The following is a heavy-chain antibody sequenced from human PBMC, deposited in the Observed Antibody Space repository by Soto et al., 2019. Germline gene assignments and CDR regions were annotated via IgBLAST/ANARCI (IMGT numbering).Heavy chain of an antibody. V-gene: IGHV3-30*18. Sequence: PGGSLRLSCAASGFTFSSYGMHWVRQAPGKGLEWVAVISYDGSNKYYADSVKGRFTISRDNSKNTLYLQMNSLRAEDTAVYYCAKDRESGSYLAPIDYWGQGTLVTVSS. CDR2: ISYDGSNK. CDR3: AKDRESGSYLAPIDY. J-gene: IGHJ4*02. D-gene: IGHD1-26*01. CDR1: GFTFSSYG.